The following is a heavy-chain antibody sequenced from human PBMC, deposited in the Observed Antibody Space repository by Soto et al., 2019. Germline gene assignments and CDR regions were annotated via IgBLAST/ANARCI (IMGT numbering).Heavy chain of an antibody. CDR2: IIPILGIA. CDR1: GGTFSSYT. J-gene: IGHJ4*02. CDR3: ASQPYGSGTRFDY. V-gene: IGHV1-69*02. Sequence: QVQLVQSGAEVKKPGSSVKVSCKASGGTFSSYTISWVRQAPGQGLEWMGRIIPILGIANYAQKFQGRVTITADKSTSTAYMELSSLRSEDTAVYYCASQPYGSGTRFDYWGQGTLVTVSS. D-gene: IGHD3-10*01.